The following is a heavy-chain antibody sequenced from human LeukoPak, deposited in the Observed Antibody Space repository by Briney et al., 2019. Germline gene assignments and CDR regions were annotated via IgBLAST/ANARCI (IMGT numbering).Heavy chain of an antibody. Sequence: PSETLSLTCTVSGGSISSYYWSWIRQPPGKGLEWIGYIYYSGSTNYNPSLKSRVTISVDTSKNQFSLKLSSVTAADTAVYYCARDAGRGVGYWGQGTLVTVSS. CDR2: IYYSGST. CDR3: ARDAGRGVGY. J-gene: IGHJ4*02. D-gene: IGHD2-15*01. V-gene: IGHV4-59*01. CDR1: GGSISSYY.